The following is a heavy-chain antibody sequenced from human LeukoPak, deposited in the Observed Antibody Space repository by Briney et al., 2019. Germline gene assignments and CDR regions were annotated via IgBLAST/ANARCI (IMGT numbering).Heavy chain of an antibody. D-gene: IGHD6-13*01. CDR1: GYTFTNYA. CDR2: ISIYNGNT. CDR3: ARTSAYGSSWHSY. Sequence: GASVKVSCKASGYTFTNYAINWVRQAPGHGLEWMGWISIYNGNTNYTQNLQGRVTMTTDTSTNTAYMELRSLRSDDTAVYYCARTSAYGSSWHSYWGQGTLVTVPS. J-gene: IGHJ4*02. V-gene: IGHV1-18*01.